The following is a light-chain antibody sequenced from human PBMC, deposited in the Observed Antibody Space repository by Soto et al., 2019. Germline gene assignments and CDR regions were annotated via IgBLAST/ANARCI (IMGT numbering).Light chain of an antibody. J-gene: IGLJ1*01. CDR2: EVT. Sequence: DLNHAASGSGSPGQSITISCTGTTSDVGTYNLVSWYQHHPGKAPQLIIFEVTKRPSGVSDRFSGSKSGNTASLTISGLLGEDEADYYCCSFAGRSPPTSVFGTGTKVTVL. CDR1: TSDVGTYNL. V-gene: IGLV2-23*02. CDR3: CSFAGRSPPTSV.